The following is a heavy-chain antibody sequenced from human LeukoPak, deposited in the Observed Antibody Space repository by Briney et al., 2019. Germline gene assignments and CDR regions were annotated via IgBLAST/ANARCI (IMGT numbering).Heavy chain of an antibody. D-gene: IGHD3-10*01. CDR1: GVSISSYY. V-gene: IGHV4-59*01. J-gene: IGHJ4*02. Sequence: SETLSLTCTVSGVSISSYYWSWIRQPPGEGLEWIGYIYYSGSTNYNPSLKSRVTISVDTSKNQVSLKLRSVTAADTAVYYCATMVQGIHTYFGSWGQGNLVAVSS. CDR3: ATMVQGIHTYFGS. CDR2: IYYSGST.